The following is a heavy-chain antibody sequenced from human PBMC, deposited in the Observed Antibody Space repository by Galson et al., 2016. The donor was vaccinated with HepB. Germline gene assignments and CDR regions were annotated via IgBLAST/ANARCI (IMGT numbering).Heavy chain of an antibody. CDR2: ISDNGGST. J-gene: IGHJ4*02. CDR1: GFTFSRYA. D-gene: IGHD2-21*01. CDR3: ANPGTYLLY. Sequence: SLRLSCAASGFTFSRYAMTWVRQAPGKGLEWVSGISDNGGSTFYADSVKGRFTISRDNSKNTVYLQMNSLRAEDTAKYYCANPGTYLLYWGQGTLVTVSS. V-gene: IGHV3-23*01.